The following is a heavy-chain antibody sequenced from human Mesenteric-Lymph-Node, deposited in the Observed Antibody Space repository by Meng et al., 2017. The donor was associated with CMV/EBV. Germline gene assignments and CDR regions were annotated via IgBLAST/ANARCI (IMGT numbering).Heavy chain of an antibody. J-gene: IGHJ4*02. CDR2: INHSGST. D-gene: IGHD3-9*01. CDR3: ARGSSYDILTGYFDY. Sequence: QVELHEWGPGLLNPSETLSVTVAVYGGSFSGYYWNWIRQSPEKGLEWIGEINHSGSTTYNPSFTSRIIISVDTSTNQISLNMSSVTAADTAVYYCARGSSYDILTGYFDYWGQGALVTVSS. V-gene: IGHV4-34*01. CDR1: GGSFSGYY.